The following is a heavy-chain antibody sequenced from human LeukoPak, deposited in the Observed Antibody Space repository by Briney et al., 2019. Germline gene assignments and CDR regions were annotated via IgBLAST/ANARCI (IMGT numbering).Heavy chain of an antibody. D-gene: IGHD2-2*01. CDR3: ASLGYCSSTSCLPFDY. J-gene: IGHJ4*02. CDR2: INPSGGST. Sequence: ASVKVSCKASGYTFTSYYMHWVRQAPGQGLEWMGIINPSGGSTSYAQKSQGRVTMTRDTSTSTVYMELSSLRSEDTAVYYCASLGYCSSTSCLPFDYWGQGTLVTVSS. CDR1: GYTFTSYY. V-gene: IGHV1-46*03.